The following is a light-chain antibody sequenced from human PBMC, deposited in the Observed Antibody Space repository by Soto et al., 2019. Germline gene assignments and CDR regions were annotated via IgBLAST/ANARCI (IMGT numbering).Light chain of an antibody. CDR2: AAS. CDR3: QQYFTTPLT. CDR1: QSISTY. J-gene: IGKJ4*01. Sequence: DIQLTQSPSPLSASVGDRVAITCLASQSISTYLNLYQQKPGKAPKVLIYAASNLQSGVPPRFSGSGSGTDFTLTINNFQPDDVAVYYCQQYFTTPLTFGGGTKVDIK. V-gene: IGKV1-39*01.